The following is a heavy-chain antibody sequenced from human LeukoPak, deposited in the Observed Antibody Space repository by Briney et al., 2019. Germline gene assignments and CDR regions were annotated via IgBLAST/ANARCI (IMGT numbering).Heavy chain of an antibody. D-gene: IGHD5-18*01. CDR3: ARDLATPYSYGLNYYYYGMDV. CDR1: GGTFSSYA. J-gene: IGHJ6*02. V-gene: IGHV1-69*13. Sequence: SVKVSCKASGGTFSSYAISWVRQAPGQGLEWMGGIIPIFGTANYAQKFQGRVTITADESTSTAYMELSSLRSEDTAVYYCARDLATPYSYGLNYYYYGMDVWGQGATVTVSS. CDR2: IIPIFGTA.